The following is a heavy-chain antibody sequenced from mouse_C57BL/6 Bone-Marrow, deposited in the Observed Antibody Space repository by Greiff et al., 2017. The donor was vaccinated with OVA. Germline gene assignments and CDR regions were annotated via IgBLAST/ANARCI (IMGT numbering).Heavy chain of an antibody. J-gene: IGHJ4*01. CDR3: ARSAVYYGNSYAMDY. Sequence: EVQLQQSGPELVKPGASVKISSKASGYTFTDYYMNWVKQSHGKSLEWIGDINPNNGGTSYNQKFKGKATLTVDKSSSTAYMELRSLTSEDSAVYYCARSAVYYGNSYAMDYWGQGTSVTVSS. CDR2: INPNNGGT. V-gene: IGHV1-26*01. CDR1: GYTFTDYY. D-gene: IGHD2-1*01.